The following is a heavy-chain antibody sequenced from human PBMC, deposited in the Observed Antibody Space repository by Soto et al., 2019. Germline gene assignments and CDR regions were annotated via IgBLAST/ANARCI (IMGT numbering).Heavy chain of an antibody. CDR1: GGSISSGGYS. CDR2: IYHSGST. D-gene: IGHD2-15*01. CDR3: ARHDPDIVVVVAAPRGNYYYGMDV. Sequence: PSETLSLTCAVSGGSISSGGYSWSWIRQPPGKGLEWIGYIYHSGSTYYNPSLKSRVTISVDTSKNQFSLKLSSVTAADTAVYYCARHDPDIVVVVAAPRGNYYYGMDVWGQGTTVTVS. J-gene: IGHJ6*02. V-gene: IGHV4-30-2*03.